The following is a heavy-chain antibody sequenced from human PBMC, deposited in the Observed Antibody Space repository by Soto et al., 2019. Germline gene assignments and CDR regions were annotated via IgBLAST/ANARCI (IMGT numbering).Heavy chain of an antibody. V-gene: IGHV4-39*01. CDR3: ARAPGPLSGNIVLVVAATSYFDY. D-gene: IGHD2-15*01. CDR1: GGSISSSSYY. CDR2: IYYSGST. Sequence: PSETLSLTCTVSGGSISSSSYYWGWIRQPPGKGLEWIGSIYYSGSTYYNPSLKSRVTISVDTSKNQFSLKLSSVTAADTAVYYCARAPGPLSGNIVLVVAATSYFDYWGQGTPVPVSS. J-gene: IGHJ4*02.